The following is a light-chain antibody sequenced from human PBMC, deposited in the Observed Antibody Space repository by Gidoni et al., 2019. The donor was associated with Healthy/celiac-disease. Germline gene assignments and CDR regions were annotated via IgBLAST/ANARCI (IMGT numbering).Light chain of an antibody. CDR2: DVS. V-gene: IGLV2-11*01. CDR1: SSDVGGYNY. CDR3: CSYAGSSRYV. J-gene: IGLJ1*01. Sequence: QSALTQPRSVSGSPGQSVTISCTGTSSDVGGYNYVSWYQQHPGKAPKRLIFDVSKRPSGVPDRFSGSKSGNTASLTMFGLQAEDEAYYFCCSYAGSSRYVFGTGTKVTVL.